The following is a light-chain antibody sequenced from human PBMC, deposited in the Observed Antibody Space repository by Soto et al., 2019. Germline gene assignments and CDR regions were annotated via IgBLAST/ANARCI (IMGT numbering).Light chain of an antibody. CDR2: GAS. CDR1: QSVSSN. CDR3: QQYNNWPPYT. J-gene: IGKJ2*01. V-gene: IGKV3-15*01. Sequence: EIVMTQSPATLSVSPGERATLSCRASQSVSSNLAWYQQKPGQAPRLLIYGASTRATGIPARFSGSGSGTEFPRTISSLQSEDFALYYCQQYNNWPPYTFGQGTKLEIK.